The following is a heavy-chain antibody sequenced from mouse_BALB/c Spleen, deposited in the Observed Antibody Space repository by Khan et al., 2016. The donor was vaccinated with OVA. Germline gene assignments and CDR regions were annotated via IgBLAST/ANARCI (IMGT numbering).Heavy chain of an antibody. J-gene: IGHJ3*01. V-gene: IGHV5-4*02. D-gene: IGHD1-1*02. CDR2: ISDGVSYT. CDR1: GFTFSDYY. Sequence: EVELVESGGGLVKPGGSLKLSCAASGFTFSDYYMYSVSHTPAQRLDWVATISDGVSYTYYPDSVKGRFPISRDNATHTLYLQMRSLKADDTAMYYCARAVYGGFAYWGQCTLGTVTA. CDR3: ARAVYGGFAY.